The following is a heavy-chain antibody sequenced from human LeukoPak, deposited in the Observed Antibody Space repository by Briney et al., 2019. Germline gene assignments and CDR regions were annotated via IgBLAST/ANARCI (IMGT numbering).Heavy chain of an antibody. V-gene: IGHV3-21*01. CDR3: ARVGATWAYYFDY. J-gene: IGHJ4*02. D-gene: IGHD1-26*01. CDR2: ISSSSSYI. CDR1: GFTFSSYS. Sequence: GGSLRLSCAASGFTFSSYSMNWVRQAPGKGLEWVSSISSSSSYIYYADSVKGRFTISRDNAKNSLYLQMNSLRAEDTAVYYCARVGATWAYYFDYWGQGTLVTVSS.